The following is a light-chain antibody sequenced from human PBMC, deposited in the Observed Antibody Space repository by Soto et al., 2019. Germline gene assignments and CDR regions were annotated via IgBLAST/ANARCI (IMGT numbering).Light chain of an antibody. V-gene: IGKV1-5*03. Sequence: DIQMTQSPSTLSASVGDRVTITCRASQSIGSWLAWYQQKPGKAPKPLIYMESSLESGVPPRFSGSGAGTEFTLTISSLQPDDFATYHCQQYKSQATFGQGTKVDIK. CDR1: QSIGSW. J-gene: IGKJ1*01. CDR3: QQYKSQAT. CDR2: MES.